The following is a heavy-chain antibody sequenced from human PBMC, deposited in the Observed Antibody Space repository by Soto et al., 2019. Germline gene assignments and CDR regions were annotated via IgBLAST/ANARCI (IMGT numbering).Heavy chain of an antibody. CDR2: IYYSGST. Sequence: SETLSLTCTVSGGSISSGGYYWSWIRQHPGKGLEWIGYIYYSGSTYYNPSLKSRVTISVDTSKNQFSLKLSSVTAADTAVYYCARVYSSSWYVDYWGQGTLVTVSS. CDR3: ARVYSSSWYVDY. D-gene: IGHD6-13*01. V-gene: IGHV4-31*03. CDR1: GGSISSGGYY. J-gene: IGHJ4*02.